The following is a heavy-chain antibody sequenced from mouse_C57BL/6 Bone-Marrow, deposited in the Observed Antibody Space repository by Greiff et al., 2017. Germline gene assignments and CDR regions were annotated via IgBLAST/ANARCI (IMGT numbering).Heavy chain of an antibody. D-gene: IGHD1-1*01. CDR1: GFNIKDYY. J-gene: IGHJ2*01. V-gene: IGHV14-1*01. CDR3: TSRAIYYYGSSPYYFDY. Sequence: VQLQQSGAELVRPGASVKLSCTASGFNIKDYYMHWVKQRPEQGLEWIGRIDPEDGDTEYAPKFQGKATMTADTSSNTAYLQLSSLTSEDTAVYYCTSRAIYYYGSSPYYFDYWGQGTTLTVSS. CDR2: IDPEDGDT.